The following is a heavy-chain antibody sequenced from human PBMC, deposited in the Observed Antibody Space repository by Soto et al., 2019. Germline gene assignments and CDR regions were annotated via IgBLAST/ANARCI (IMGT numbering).Heavy chain of an antibody. Sequence: SQTLSLTCTVSGGSISSYYWSWIRQPAGKGLEWIGRIYTSGSTNYNPSLKSRVTMSVDTSKNQFSLKLSLVTAADTAVYYCARGVESGWYFDYWGQGTLVTVSS. CDR2: IYTSGST. J-gene: IGHJ4*02. CDR3: ARGVESGWYFDY. V-gene: IGHV4-4*07. CDR1: GGSISSYY. D-gene: IGHD6-19*01.